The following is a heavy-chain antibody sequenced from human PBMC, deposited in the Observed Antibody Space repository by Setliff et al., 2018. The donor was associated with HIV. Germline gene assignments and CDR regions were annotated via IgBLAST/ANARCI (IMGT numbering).Heavy chain of an antibody. Sequence: PSETLSLTCVVYGGSFSDYYWTWIRQPPEKGLEWIGKINYSGSTYYNPSLKTRVTISVDGSKNQFSLKLKSVTAADTAVYYCARWHPPYGFWEEDYWGQGTLVTVSS. CDR2: INYSGST. V-gene: IGHV4-34*01. CDR3: ARWHPPYGFWEEDY. J-gene: IGHJ4*02. CDR1: GGSFSDYY. D-gene: IGHD3-10*01.